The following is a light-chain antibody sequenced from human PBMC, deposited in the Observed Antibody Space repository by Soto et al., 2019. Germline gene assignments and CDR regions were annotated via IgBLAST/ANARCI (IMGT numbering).Light chain of an antibody. Sequence: QSALTQPASVSGSPGQSITISCTGTSRDVGGYVSWYQQHPGKAPKLMIYEVSNRPSGVSNRFSGSKSGSTASLTISGLQAEDEADYYCRSYTSSNTVVFGGGTKLTVL. V-gene: IGLV2-14*01. CDR3: RSYTSSNTVV. J-gene: IGLJ2*01. CDR2: EVS. CDR1: SRDVGGY.